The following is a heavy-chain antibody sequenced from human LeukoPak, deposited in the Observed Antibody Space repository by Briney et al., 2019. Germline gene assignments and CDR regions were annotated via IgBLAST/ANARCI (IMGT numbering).Heavy chain of an antibody. CDR1: GGSFSGYY. J-gene: IGHJ5*02. V-gene: IGHV4-34*01. CDR3: ARAFTIFGVVIWFDP. Sequence: PSETLSLTCAVYGGSFSGYYWSWIRQPPGKGLEWIGEINHSGSTNYNPSLKSRVTISVDTPKNQFSLKLSSVTAADTAVYYCARAFTIFGVVIWFDPWGQGTLVTVSS. D-gene: IGHD3-3*01. CDR2: INHSGST.